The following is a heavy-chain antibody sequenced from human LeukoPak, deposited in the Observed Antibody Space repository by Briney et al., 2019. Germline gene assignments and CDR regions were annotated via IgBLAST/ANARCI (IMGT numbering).Heavy chain of an antibody. CDR3: VKGDDRGYSYGYDY. CDR1: GFTFSSYG. D-gene: IGHD5-18*01. V-gene: IGHV3-33*03. J-gene: IGHJ4*02. CDR2: IWYDGSNK. Sequence: GGSLRLSCAASGFTFSSYGMHWVRQAPGKGLEWVAVIWYDGSNKYYADSVKGRFTISRDNAKNSLYLQMNSLRAEDTALYYCVKGDDRGYSYGYDYWGQGTLVTVSS.